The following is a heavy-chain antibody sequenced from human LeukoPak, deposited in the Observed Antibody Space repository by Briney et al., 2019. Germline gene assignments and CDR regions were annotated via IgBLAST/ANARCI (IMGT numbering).Heavy chain of an antibody. V-gene: IGHV1-58*02. D-gene: IGHD3-10*01. J-gene: IGHJ4*02. CDR1: GFTFTSST. Sequence: GTSLKVSCKASGFTFTSSTIQWVRQARGRRLEWIGWIVVGSGNKNYAQKFQERVIITRDMSTTTVYMELSSLRSEDTAVYYCAGTPWFGELTLDYWGQGTLVTVSS. CDR2: IVVGSGNK. CDR3: AGTPWFGELTLDY.